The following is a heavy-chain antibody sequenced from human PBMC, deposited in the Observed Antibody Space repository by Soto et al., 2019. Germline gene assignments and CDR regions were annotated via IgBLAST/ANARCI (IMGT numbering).Heavy chain of an antibody. CDR3: ARTGHNRSYDF. J-gene: IGHJ4*02. CDR1: GYTFTSYG. V-gene: IGHV1-18*01. D-gene: IGHD2-8*02. Sequence: ASVKVSCKASGYTFTSYGISWVRQAPGQGLEWMGWISAYNGNTNYAQKLQGRVTMTTDTSTSTAYMELRSLSSEDTASYYCARTGHNRSYDFWGQGTLVTVSS. CDR2: ISAYNGNT.